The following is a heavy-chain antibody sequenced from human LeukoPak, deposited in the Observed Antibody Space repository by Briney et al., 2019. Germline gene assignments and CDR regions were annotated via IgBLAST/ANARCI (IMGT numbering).Heavy chain of an antibody. D-gene: IGHD3-22*01. V-gene: IGHV3-7*03. J-gene: IGHJ4*02. CDR3: ARDGYYYDSSGYYPQYYFDY. Sequence: GGSLRLSCAASGFTFSSYWMSWVRQAPGKGLEWVANIKQDGSEKYYVDSVKGRFTISRDNAKNSLYLQMNSLRAEDTAVYYCARDGYYYDSSGYYPQYYFDYWGQGTLVTVSS. CDR1: GFTFSSYW. CDR2: IKQDGSEK.